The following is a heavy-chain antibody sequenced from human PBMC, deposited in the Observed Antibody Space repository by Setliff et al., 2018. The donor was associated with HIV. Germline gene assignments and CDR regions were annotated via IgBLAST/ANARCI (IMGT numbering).Heavy chain of an antibody. D-gene: IGHD3-22*01. Sequence: ASVKVSCKASGYTFTNYDINWVRQAPGQGLEWMGWMNPNSGNTGYAQKFQGRVTMTRNTSIRTAYMELSSLRSEDTAVYYCARGSGRYYYYDCVLGYWGQGTLVTVSS. V-gene: IGHV1-8*02. CDR3: ARGSGRYYYYDCVLGY. CDR2: MNPNSGNT. J-gene: IGHJ4*02. CDR1: GYTFTNYD.